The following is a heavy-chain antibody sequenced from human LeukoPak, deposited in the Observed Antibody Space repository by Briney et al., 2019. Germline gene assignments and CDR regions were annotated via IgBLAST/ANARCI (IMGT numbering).Heavy chain of an antibody. Sequence: KPSETLSLTCAVYGGSFSGYYWSWIRQPPGKGLEWIGEINHSGSTNYNPSLKSRVTISVDTSKNQFSLKLSSVTDADTAVYYCARDSGYDARKSDYWGQGTLVTVSS. CDR3: ARDSGYDARKSDY. V-gene: IGHV4-34*01. CDR2: INHSGST. J-gene: IGHJ4*02. D-gene: IGHD5-12*01. CDR1: GGSFSGYY.